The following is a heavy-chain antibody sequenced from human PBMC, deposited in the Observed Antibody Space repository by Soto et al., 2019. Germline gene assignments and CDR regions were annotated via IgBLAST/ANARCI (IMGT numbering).Heavy chain of an antibody. D-gene: IGHD3-22*01. CDR3: ARASYDSSGYYDAFDI. CDR1: GGSISSSNW. CDR2: TYHSGST. Sequence: SETLSLTCAVSGGSISSSNWWSWVRQPPGKGLEWIGETYHSGSTNYNPSLKSRVTISVDKSKNQFSLKLSSVTAADTAVYYCARASYDSSGYYDAFDIWGQGTMVTVSS. J-gene: IGHJ3*02. V-gene: IGHV4-4*02.